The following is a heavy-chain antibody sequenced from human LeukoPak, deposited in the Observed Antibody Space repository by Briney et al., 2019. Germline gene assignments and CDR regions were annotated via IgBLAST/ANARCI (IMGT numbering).Heavy chain of an antibody. CDR2: NYPGDSDT. Sequence: GESLKISSKCSGYSFTSYWIGWVRQMPGKGLEWIGVNYPGDSDTRYSPSFQGQVTISADKSISTAYLQWSSLKASDTAMYYCARARPTKSIAAAITTWYYFDYWGQGTLVTVSS. CDR3: ARARPTKSIAAAITTWYYFDY. V-gene: IGHV5-51*01. CDR1: GYSFTSYW. D-gene: IGHD6-13*01. J-gene: IGHJ4*02.